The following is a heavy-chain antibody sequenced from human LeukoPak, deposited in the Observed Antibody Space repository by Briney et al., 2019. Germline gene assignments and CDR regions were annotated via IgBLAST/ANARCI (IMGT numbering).Heavy chain of an antibody. V-gene: IGHV3-53*01. J-gene: IGHJ4*02. CDR3: ARDGGSGYDQVVD. CDR2: IYSGGTT. CDR1: GFTVSGNY. Sequence: PGGSLRLSCAVSGFTVSGNYMSWVRQAPGKGLEWVSLIYSGGTTYYADSVKGRFTISRDNSKNTLYLQMNSLRAEDTAVYYCARDGGSGYDQVVDWGQGTLVTVSS. D-gene: IGHD5-12*01.